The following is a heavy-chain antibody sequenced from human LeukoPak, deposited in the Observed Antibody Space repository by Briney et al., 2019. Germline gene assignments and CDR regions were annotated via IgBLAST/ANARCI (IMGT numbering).Heavy chain of an antibody. CDR2: ISSSSSYI. CDR1: GFTFSSYS. V-gene: IGHV3-21*01. CDR3: ARVRGYSYGHYEHVDY. D-gene: IGHD5-18*01. J-gene: IGHJ4*02. Sequence: KPGGSLRLSCAASGFTFSSYSMNWVRQAPGKGLEWVSSISSSSSYIYYADSVKGRFTISRDNAKNSLYLQMNSLRAEDTAVYYCARVRGYSYGHYEHVDYWGQGTLITVSS.